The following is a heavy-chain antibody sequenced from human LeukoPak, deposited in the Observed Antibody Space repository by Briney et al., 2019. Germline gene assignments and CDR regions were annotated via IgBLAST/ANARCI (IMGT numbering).Heavy chain of an antibody. CDR1: GFTFSSYG. CDR3: AKGDYYYDSSGYYLRGYFDY. V-gene: IGHV3-30*02. Sequence: GGSLRLSCAASGFTFSSYGMHWVRQAPGKGLEWVAFIRYDGSNKYYADSVKGRFTISRDNSKNTLYLQMNSLRAEDTAVYYCAKGDYYYDSSGYYLRGYFDYWGQGTLVTVSS. J-gene: IGHJ4*02. D-gene: IGHD3-22*01. CDR2: IRYDGSNK.